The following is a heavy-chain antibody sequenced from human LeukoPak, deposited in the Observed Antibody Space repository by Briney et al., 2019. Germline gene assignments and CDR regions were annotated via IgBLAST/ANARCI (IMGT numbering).Heavy chain of an antibody. J-gene: IGHJ6*02. V-gene: IGHV3-30*04. Sequence: GGSLRLSCAASGFPFNTYAMHWVRQAPGKGLAWVAVISYDGSSKYSADSVKGRFTISRDNSKNTLYLQMNSLRAEDTAVYYCAKDGQEVLPYYYGMDVWGQGTTVTVSS. CDR2: ISYDGSSK. CDR1: GFPFNTYA. CDR3: AKDGQEVLPYYYGMDV.